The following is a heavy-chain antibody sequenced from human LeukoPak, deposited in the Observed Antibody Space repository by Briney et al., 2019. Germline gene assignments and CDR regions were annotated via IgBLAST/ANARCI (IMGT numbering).Heavy chain of an antibody. J-gene: IGHJ3*02. V-gene: IGHV3-74*01. CDR2: ISGDGGYT. D-gene: IGHD1-26*01. CDR1: GFTFSSYW. CDR3: ARHDSGSYYYAFDI. Sequence: AGGSLRLSCAASGFTFSSYWMHWVRQAPGKGLVWVSPISGDGGYTNYADSVRGRFTISRDNAKNTLYLQMNSLRVEDTAVYFCARHDSGSYYYAFDIWGQGTMVTVSS.